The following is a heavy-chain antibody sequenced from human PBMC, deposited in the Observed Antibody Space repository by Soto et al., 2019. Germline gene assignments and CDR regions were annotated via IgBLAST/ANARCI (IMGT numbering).Heavy chain of an antibody. V-gene: IGHV4-31*03. J-gene: IGHJ6*02. CDR2: IYYSGST. CDR3: ARGGRRSPGMDV. Sequence: SETLSLTCTVSGGSISSGGYYWSWIRQHPGKGLEWIGYIYYSGSTYYNPSLKSRVTLSVDTSKNQFSLKLSSVTAADTAVYYCARGGRRSPGMDVWGQGTTVT. CDR1: GGSISSGGYY.